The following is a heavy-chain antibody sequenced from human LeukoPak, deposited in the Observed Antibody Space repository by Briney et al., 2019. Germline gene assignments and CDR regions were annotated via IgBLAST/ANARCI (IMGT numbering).Heavy chain of an antibody. D-gene: IGHD6-19*01. J-gene: IGHJ6*03. CDR3: ARDQQWDYYYMDV. V-gene: IGHV1-2*02. Sequence: ASVKVSCKASGNTFTGYYMHWVRQAPGQGLEWMGWINPNSGGTNYAQKFQGRVTMTRDTSISTAYMELSRLRSDDTAVYYCARDQQWDYYYMDVWGKGTTVTVSS. CDR1: GNTFTGYY. CDR2: INPNSGGT.